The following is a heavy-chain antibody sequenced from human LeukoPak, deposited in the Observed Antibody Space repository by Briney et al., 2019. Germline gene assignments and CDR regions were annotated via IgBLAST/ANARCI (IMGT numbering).Heavy chain of an antibody. CDR3: ARDTYNWNVDAFDP. J-gene: IGHJ5*02. CDR1: GGSFSGYY. CDR2: INHSGST. Sequence: PSETLSLTCAVDGGSFSGYYWSWIRQPPGKGLEWIGEINHSGSTDYNPSLKSRVTISIDKSKNHFSLKLTSVTAADTAIYYCARDTYNWNVDAFDPWGQGTLVTVSS. V-gene: IGHV4-34*01. D-gene: IGHD1-20*01.